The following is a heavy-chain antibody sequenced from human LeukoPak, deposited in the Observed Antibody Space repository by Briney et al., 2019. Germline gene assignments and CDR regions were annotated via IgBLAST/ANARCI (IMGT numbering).Heavy chain of an antibody. CDR1: GYTFTDYY. CDR3: ARDYVGDNWFDP. D-gene: IGHD3-16*01. CDR2: ISPNSGGT. Sequence: ASVKVSCKASGYTFTDYYMHWVRQAPGQGLEWMGWISPNSGGTNYTQKSQGRVTMTRDTSISTAYMELSRLRSDDTAVYYCARDYVGDNWFDPWGQGTLVTVSS. J-gene: IGHJ5*02. V-gene: IGHV1-2*02.